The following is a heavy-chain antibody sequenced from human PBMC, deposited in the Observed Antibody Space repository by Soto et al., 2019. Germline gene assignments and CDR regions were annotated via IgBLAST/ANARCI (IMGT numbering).Heavy chain of an antibody. J-gene: IGHJ6*02. CDR3: ARDEDIVLMVYAIRDYYYYGIDV. Sequence: GASVKVSCKASGYTFTSYGISWVRQAPGQGLEWMGWISAYNGNTNYAQKLQGRVTMTTDTSTSTAYMELRSLRSDDRAVYYCARDEDIVLMVYAIRDYYYYGIDVWGQGTTVTVSS. CDR1: GYTFTSYG. CDR2: ISAYNGNT. V-gene: IGHV1-18*01. D-gene: IGHD2-8*01.